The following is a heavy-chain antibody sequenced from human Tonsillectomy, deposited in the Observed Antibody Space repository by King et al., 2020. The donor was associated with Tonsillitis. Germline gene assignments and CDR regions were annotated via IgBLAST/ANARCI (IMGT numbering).Heavy chain of an antibody. V-gene: IGHV1-18*01. CDR2: ISSYNGNT. D-gene: IGHD3-9*01. CDR1: GYTFTSYD. J-gene: IGHJ5*01. CDR3: ARSKSPGSLVRYFDWSDS. Sequence: QLVQSGAEVKKPGASVKVSCKASGYTFTSYDISWVRQAPGHGLEWMGYISSYNGNTISAQSLQGRLTLTTDTSTSTAYMELRSLRSDDTAVYYCARSKSPGSLVRYFDWSDSWGQGTLVTISS.